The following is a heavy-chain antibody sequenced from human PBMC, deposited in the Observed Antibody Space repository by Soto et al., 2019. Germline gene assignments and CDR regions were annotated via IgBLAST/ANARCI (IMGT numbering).Heavy chain of an antibody. V-gene: IGHV3-7*01. Sequence: GGTLRLPCASSGFNYSYYWMSWVRHAPRKGLKWVANIQQDGSEKYYVNSVKGRFTISRDNAKNSLYLQMNSLRAEDTAVYNCARRGPRQAYGDLFDYCGQGTLVTVSS. CDR2: IQQDGSEK. CDR3: ARRGPRQAYGDLFDY. CDR1: GFNYSYYW. J-gene: IGHJ4*02. D-gene: IGHD4-17*01.